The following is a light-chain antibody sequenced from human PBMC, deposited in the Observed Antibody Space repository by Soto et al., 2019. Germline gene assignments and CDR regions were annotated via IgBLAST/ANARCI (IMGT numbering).Light chain of an antibody. J-gene: IGKJ4*01. CDR3: QQYNSYVLT. CDR1: QSISSW. CDR2: DAS. Sequence: DIQMTQSPSTLSASVGDRVTITCRASQSISSWLAWYQQKPGKAPKLLIYDASSLESGVPSRFSGSGSGTEFTLTISSRQPDDFATYYCQQYNSYVLTFGGGTKVEIK. V-gene: IGKV1-5*01.